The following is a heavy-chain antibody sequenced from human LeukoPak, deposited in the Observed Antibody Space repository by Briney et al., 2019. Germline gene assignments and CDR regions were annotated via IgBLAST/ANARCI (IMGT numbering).Heavy chain of an antibody. Sequence: NASETLSLTCTVSGGSLSGHFWSWFRRPPGKGLENIGYIHSSGSTNYNPSYKSRVTVSLEMSKNQFSLKLSSVTAADTAVYYCAREGGGFDPWGQGTLVTVSS. D-gene: IGHD3-16*01. J-gene: IGHJ5*02. CDR1: GGSLSGHF. CDR2: IHSSGST. V-gene: IGHV4-4*08. CDR3: AREGGGFDP.